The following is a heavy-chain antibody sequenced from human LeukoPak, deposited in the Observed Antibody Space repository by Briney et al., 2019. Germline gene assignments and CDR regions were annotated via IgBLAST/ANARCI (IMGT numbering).Heavy chain of an antibody. CDR3: ARDGRRYCSGGSCYFDY. J-gene: IGHJ4*02. CDR1: GYTFTSYG. V-gene: IGHV1-18*01. CDR2: ISVYNGNT. D-gene: IGHD2-15*01. Sequence: SSVKVSCKASGYTFTSYGYSWVRQAPAQGLEWVGCISVYNGNTNYAQKLQGRVTMTTDTSTSTAYMELRSLRSDDTAVYYCARDGRRYCSGGSCYFDYWGQGTLVTVSS.